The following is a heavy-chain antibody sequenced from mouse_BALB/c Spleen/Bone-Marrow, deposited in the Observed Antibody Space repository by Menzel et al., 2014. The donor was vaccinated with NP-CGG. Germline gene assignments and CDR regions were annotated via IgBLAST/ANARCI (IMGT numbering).Heavy chain of an antibody. Sequence: EVMLVESGGGLAQPGGSLRLSCATSGFTFTDYYMSWVRQPPGKALEWLGFSRNKANGYTTEYSASVKGRFTISRDNPQSILYLQMNTLRAEDSATYYCARDINYDIYWYFDVWGAGTTVTVSS. CDR1: GFTFTDYY. CDR3: ARDINYDIYWYFDV. J-gene: IGHJ1*01. CDR2: SRNKANGYTT. V-gene: IGHV7-3*02. D-gene: IGHD2-4*01.